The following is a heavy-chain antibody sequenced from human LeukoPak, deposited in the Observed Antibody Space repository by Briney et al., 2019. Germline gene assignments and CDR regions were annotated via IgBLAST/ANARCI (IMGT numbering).Heavy chain of an antibody. Sequence: SETLSLTCTVSGVSISSYFWSWIRQPPGKGLEWIGYIYYSGSTNYNPSLKSRVTISVDTSKNQFSLKLSSVTAADTAVYYCARVEYYYYYMDVWGKGTTATISS. J-gene: IGHJ6*03. D-gene: IGHD3-3*01. CDR3: ARVEYYYYYMDV. V-gene: IGHV4-59*01. CDR2: IYYSGST. CDR1: GVSISSYF.